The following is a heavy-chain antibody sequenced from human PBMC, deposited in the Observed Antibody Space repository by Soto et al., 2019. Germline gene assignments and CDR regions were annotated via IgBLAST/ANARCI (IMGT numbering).Heavy chain of an antibody. CDR2: IIPMFGAA. J-gene: IGHJ5*01. CDR3: ARDFGLHNCFDS. Sequence: QVQLVQSGAEVKKPGSSVKVSCTASGGTFSNFAISWVRQAPGQGLEWMGGIIPMFGAADYAQEFQGRVTITADESTSTAYMELSSLRSEVTAMYYCARDFGLHNCFDSWGQGTQVTVSS. V-gene: IGHV1-69*01. CDR1: GGTFSNFA. D-gene: IGHD3-3*01.